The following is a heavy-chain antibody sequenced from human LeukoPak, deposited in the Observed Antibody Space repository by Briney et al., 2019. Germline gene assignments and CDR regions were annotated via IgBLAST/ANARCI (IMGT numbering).Heavy chain of an antibody. D-gene: IGHD2-15*01. CDR1: GITFSTFA. CDR2: IGSGSTSI. CDR3: AVVILGTYLGH. Sequence: GGSLRLSCAASGITFSTFAMSWVRQAPGKGLEWVSYIGSGSTSIYYGDSVRGRFTVSRDNAKNSLFLQMNRLTADDTGVYYCAVVILGTYLGHWGQGAPVTVSS. V-gene: IGHV3-48*03. J-gene: IGHJ4*02.